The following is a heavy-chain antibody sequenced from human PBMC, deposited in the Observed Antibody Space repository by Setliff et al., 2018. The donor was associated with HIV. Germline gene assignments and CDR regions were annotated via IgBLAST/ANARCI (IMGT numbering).Heavy chain of an antibody. CDR2: MHYRGTT. CDR1: GDSISGNSFF. J-gene: IGHJ6*03. V-gene: IGHV4-39*01. CDR3: VRGAPRPAYYYYYYMDV. Sequence: ETLSLTCNVSGDSISGNSFFWGWIRQPPGKGLEWIGSMHYRGTTSYNPSLKSRVTIFVDTSKNQFSLKLSSVTATDTAVYYCVRGAPRPAYYYYYYMDVWGKGTTVTVSS. D-gene: IGHD6-6*01.